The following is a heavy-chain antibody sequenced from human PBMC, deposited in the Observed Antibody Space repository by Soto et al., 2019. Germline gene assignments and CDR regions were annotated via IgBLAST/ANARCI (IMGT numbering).Heavy chain of an antibody. CDR1: GFTFSSYA. J-gene: IGHJ6*02. V-gene: IGHV3-23*01. Sequence: EVQLLESGGGLVQPGGSLRLSCAASGFTFSSYAMSWVRQAPGKGLEWVSAISGSGGSTYYADSVKGRFTISRDNSKNTLYLQMNSLRAEDTAVYYCAKDLSAVGGSRGTTVTPYYYYGMDVWGQGTTVTVSS. D-gene: IGHD4-17*01. CDR3: AKDLSAVGGSRGTTVTPYYYYGMDV. CDR2: ISGSGGST.